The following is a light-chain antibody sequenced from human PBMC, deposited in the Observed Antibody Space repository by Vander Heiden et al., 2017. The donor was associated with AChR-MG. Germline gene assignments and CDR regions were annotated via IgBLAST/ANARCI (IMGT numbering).Light chain of an antibody. V-gene: IGKV3-15*01. CDR1: QSVSSN. J-gene: IGKJ1*01. Sequence: EIVMTQSPATLSVSPGERATLSCRASQSVSSNLAWYQQKPGQAPRLLSYGASTRATGNPARFSGSGSGTEFTLTISSLQSEDFAVYYCQEYNNWLAWTFGQGTKVEIK. CDR3: QEYNNWLAWT. CDR2: GAS.